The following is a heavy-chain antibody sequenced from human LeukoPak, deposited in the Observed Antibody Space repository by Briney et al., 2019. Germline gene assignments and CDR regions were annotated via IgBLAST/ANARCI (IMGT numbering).Heavy chain of an antibody. CDR2: ISGSGRT. J-gene: IGHJ4*02. CDR3: ARDFAPDPYHY. Sequence: SETLSLTCIVSGASIISYYWTWIRRPAGKGLEWIGRISGSGRTDYNPSLKSRVTMSLDTSKNQFSLKLYSVTAADTAVYYCARDFAPDPYHYWGQGTLITVSS. CDR1: GASIISYY. V-gene: IGHV4-4*07.